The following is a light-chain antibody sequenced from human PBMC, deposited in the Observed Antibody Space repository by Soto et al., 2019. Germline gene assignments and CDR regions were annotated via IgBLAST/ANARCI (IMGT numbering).Light chain of an antibody. Sequence: QSVLTQPPSASGTPEQRVTISCSGSSSNIGSNYVYWYQQLPGTAPKLLIYSNNQRPSGVPDRFSGSKSGTSASLAISGLRSEDEADYYCAAWDDSLSGLVVFGGGTKLTVL. J-gene: IGLJ2*01. CDR1: SSNIGSNY. CDR3: AAWDDSLSGLVV. CDR2: SNN. V-gene: IGLV1-47*02.